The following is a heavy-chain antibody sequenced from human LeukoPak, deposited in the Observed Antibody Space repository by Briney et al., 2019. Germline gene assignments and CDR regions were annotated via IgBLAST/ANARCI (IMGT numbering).Heavy chain of an antibody. J-gene: IGHJ6*02. D-gene: IGHD1-1*01. CDR1: GYTFTGYY. CDR3: ARDVQLEPDYYYYGMDV. V-gene: IGHV1-2*02. CDR2: INPNSGGT. Sequence: ASVKVSCKASGYTFTGYYMHWVRQAPGQGLEWMGWINPNSGGTNYAQKFRGRVTMTRDTSISTAYMELSRLRSDDTAVYYCARDVQLEPDYYYYGMDVWGQGTTVTVSS.